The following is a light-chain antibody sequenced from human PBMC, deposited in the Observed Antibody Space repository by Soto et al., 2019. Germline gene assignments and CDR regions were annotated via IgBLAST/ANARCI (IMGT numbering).Light chain of an antibody. CDR1: SSDVGGYNF. J-gene: IGLJ3*02. V-gene: IGLV2-8*01. CDR2: EVS. Sequence: QSALTQPPSASGSPGQSVTISCTGTSSDVGGYNFVSWYQQHPGKAPKFMIYEVSKRPSGVPDRFSGSKSGNTASLSVSGRQAEDEADYYCSSYAGGIKWVFGGGTNRTVL. CDR3: SSYAGGIKWV.